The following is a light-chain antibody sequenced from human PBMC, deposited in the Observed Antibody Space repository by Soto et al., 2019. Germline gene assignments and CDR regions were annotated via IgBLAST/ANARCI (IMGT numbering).Light chain of an antibody. Sequence: EIVFTQSPGTLSLSPGERATLSCRASQSVSSSYLAWYQQKPGQAPRLLIYGASSRATGIPDRFSGTGSETDFTLTISRLEPEDFAVYYCQQYDNSTITFGQGTRLEIK. V-gene: IGKV3-20*01. CDR3: QQYDNSTIT. J-gene: IGKJ5*01. CDR1: QSVSSSY. CDR2: GAS.